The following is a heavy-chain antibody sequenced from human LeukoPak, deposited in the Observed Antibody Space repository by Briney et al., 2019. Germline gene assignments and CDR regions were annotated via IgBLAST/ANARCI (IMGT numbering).Heavy chain of an antibody. CDR3: AGACPDDYGDYVDY. CDR1: GYSISSGYY. J-gene: IGHJ4*02. V-gene: IGHV4-38-2*02. D-gene: IGHD4-17*01. Sequence: SETLSLTCTVSGYSISSGYYWGWIRQPPGKGLEWIGSIYHSGSTYYNPSLKSRVTISVDTSKNQFSLKLSSVTAADTAVYYCAGACPDDYGDYVDYWGQGTLVTVSS. CDR2: IYHSGST.